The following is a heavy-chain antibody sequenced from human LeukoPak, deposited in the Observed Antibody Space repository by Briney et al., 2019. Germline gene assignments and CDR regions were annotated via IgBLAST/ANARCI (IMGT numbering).Heavy chain of an antibody. J-gene: IGHJ4*02. Sequence: GGSLRLSCAASGFTVSSNYMSWVRQAPGKGLEWVSVIYSGGSTYYADSVKGRFTISRDNSKNTLYLQMNSLRSDDTAVYYCAGYYRYYFDYWGQGTLVTVSS. CDR2: IYSGGST. CDR1: GFTVSSNY. CDR3: AGYYRYYFDY. D-gene: IGHD3-3*01. V-gene: IGHV3-53*05.